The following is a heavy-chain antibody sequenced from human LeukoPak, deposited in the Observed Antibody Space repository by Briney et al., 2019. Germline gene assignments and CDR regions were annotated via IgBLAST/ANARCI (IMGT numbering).Heavy chain of an antibody. Sequence: PSETLSLTCIVSGDSISSSTYYWGWIRQPPGKGLEWITSIYSSGSTYYNPSLKSRVTISLDTSKNQFSLKLSSVTAADTAVYYCARDPWELPWFDPWGQGTLVTVSS. CDR3: ARDPWELPWFDP. CDR2: IYSSGST. J-gene: IGHJ5*02. V-gene: IGHV4-39*07. CDR1: GDSISSSTYY. D-gene: IGHD1-26*01.